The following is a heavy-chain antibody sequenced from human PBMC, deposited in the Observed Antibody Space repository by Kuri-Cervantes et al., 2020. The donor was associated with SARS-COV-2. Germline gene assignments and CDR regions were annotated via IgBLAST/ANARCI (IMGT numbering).Heavy chain of an antibody. CDR1: GFLFGASA. CDR2: VRGKANNYAT. V-gene: IGHV3-73*01. Sequence: GGSLRLSCEVSGFLFGASAIHWVRQASGKGLEWVGRVRGKANNYATAYAASVRGRFTISGDDSKNMAYLQMNSLKTEDTAVYYCTTLIDYWGQGALVTVSS. J-gene: IGHJ4*02. CDR3: TTLIDY.